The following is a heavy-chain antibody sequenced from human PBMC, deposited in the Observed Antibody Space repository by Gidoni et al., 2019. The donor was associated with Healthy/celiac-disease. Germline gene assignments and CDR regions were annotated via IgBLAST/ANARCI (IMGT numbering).Heavy chain of an antibody. CDR2: IIPIFGTA. J-gene: IGHJ4*02. D-gene: IGHD3-16*02. CDR1: GGTFSSYA. CDR3: AGHAGDVWGSYRYHPADY. V-gene: IGHV1-69*06. Sequence: QVQLVQSGAEVKKPGSSVKVSCNASGGTFSSYAISWVRQAPGQGLEWMGGIIPIFGTANYAQKFQGRVTITADKSTSTAYMELSSLRSEDTAVYYCAGHAGDVWGSYRYHPADYWGQGTLVTVSS.